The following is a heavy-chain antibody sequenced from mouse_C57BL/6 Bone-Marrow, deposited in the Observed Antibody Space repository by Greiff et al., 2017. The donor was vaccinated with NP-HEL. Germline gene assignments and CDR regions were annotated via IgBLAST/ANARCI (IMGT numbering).Heavy chain of an antibody. J-gene: IGHJ2*01. Sequence: EVKLMESGPELVKPGASVKISCKASGYSFTGYYMNWVKQSPEKSLEWIGEINPSTGGTTYNQKFKAKATLTVDKSSSTAYMQLKSLTSEDSAVYYCARSMFYYGSSPDYWGQGTTLTVSS. CDR2: INPSTGGT. CDR1: GYSFTGYY. CDR3: ARSMFYYGSSPDY. D-gene: IGHD1-1*01. V-gene: IGHV1-42*01.